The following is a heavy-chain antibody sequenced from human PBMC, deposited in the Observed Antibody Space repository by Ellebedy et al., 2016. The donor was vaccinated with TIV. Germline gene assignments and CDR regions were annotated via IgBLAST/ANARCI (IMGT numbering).Heavy chain of an antibody. CDR3: AKDRDDYGDYDAFDI. V-gene: IGHV3-23*01. D-gene: IGHD4-17*01. CDR1: GFTFSSYA. Sequence: GESLKISXAASGFTFSSYAMSWVRQAPGKGLEWVSAISGSGGSTYYADSVKGRFTISRDNSKNTLYLQMNSLRAEDTAVYYCAKDRDDYGDYDAFDIWGQGTMVTVSS. CDR2: ISGSGGST. J-gene: IGHJ3*02.